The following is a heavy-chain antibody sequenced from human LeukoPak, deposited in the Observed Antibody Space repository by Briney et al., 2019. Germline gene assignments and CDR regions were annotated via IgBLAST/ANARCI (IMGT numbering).Heavy chain of an antibody. CDR1: GFTFSDYY. CDR2: ISSSGSNI. D-gene: IGHD3-22*01. J-gene: IGHJ1*01. V-gene: IGHV3-11*01. Sequence: GGSLRLSCAASGFTFSDYYMSWIRQAPGKGLEWVSYISSSGSNIYYADSVKGRFTISRDNAKNSLYLQMSSLRVEDTAVYYCARKSIVVITPAEYWGQGTLVTVSS. CDR3: ARKSIVVITPAEY.